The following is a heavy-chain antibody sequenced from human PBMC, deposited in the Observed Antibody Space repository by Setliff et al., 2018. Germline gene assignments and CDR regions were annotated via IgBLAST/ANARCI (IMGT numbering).Heavy chain of an antibody. CDR2: VNDSGSA. Sequence: SETLSLTCDVFGGSFSGYFWAWTRQSPGKGLEWIGDVNDSGSANCKPSLKSRLTISRDTSKNQLSLNLSSVTAADTAAYYCARGRYYGSGSYSLWGQGTLVTVS. CDR3: ARGRYYGSGSYSL. V-gene: IGHV4-34*01. D-gene: IGHD3-10*01. J-gene: IGHJ4*02. CDR1: GGSFSGYF.